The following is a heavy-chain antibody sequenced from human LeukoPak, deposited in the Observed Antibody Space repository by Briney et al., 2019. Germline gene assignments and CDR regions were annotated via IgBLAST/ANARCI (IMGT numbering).Heavy chain of an antibody. D-gene: IGHD3-22*01. J-gene: IGHJ6*03. CDR1: GGSISSYY. Sequence: SETLSLTCTVSGGSISSYYWSWIRQPPGKGLEWIGYIYYSGSTNYNPSLKSRATISVDTSKNQFSLKLSSVTAADTAVYYCARRGWYSYYYYMDVWGKGTTVTVSS. V-gene: IGHV4-59*01. CDR3: ARRGWYSYYYYMDV. CDR2: IYYSGST.